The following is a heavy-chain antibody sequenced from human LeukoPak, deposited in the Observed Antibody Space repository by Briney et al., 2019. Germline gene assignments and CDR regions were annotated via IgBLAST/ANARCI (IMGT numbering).Heavy chain of an antibody. CDR2: VHYSGNT. D-gene: IGHD1-1*01. CDR1: GVSISRYY. V-gene: IGHV4-59*08. Sequence: PSETLSLTCTVSGVSISRYYWSWVRQPPGKGLEWIGSVHYSGNTNYNPSLKSRVTISLDTTKNQYSLKLSYVTAADTAVYYGARYDYNWKTFDYWGQGTLVTVSS. CDR3: ARYDYNWKTFDY. J-gene: IGHJ4*02.